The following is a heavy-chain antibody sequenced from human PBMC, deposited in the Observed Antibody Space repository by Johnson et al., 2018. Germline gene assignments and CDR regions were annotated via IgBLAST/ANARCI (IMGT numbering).Heavy chain of an antibody. Sequence: PGKGLELVAVIWYDGSNEYYADSVKGRFTISRDNSKNTLYLQMNSLRAEDTAVYYCARSAIQQWLVSGIWGQGTMVTVSS. J-gene: IGHJ3*02. CDR2: IWYDGSNE. D-gene: IGHD6-19*01. CDR3: ARSAIQQWLVSGI. V-gene: IGHV3-33*01.